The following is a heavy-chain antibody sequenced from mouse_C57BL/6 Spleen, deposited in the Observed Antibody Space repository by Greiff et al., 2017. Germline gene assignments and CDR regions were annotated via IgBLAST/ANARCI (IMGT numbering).Heavy chain of an antibody. D-gene: IGHD1-1*01. J-gene: IGHJ1*03. Sequence: QVQLQQSGAELVKPGASVKISCKASGYAFSSYWMNWVKQRPGKGLEWIGQIYPGEGDTNYNGKFKGKATLTADKSSSTAYMQLSSLTSEDSAVYFCAREDGSSHGYFDVWGTGTTVTVSS. CDR1: GYAFSSYW. V-gene: IGHV1-80*01. CDR2: IYPGEGDT. CDR3: AREDGSSHGYFDV.